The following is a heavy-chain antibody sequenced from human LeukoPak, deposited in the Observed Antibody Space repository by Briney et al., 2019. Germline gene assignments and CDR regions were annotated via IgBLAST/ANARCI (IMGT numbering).Heavy chain of an antibody. CDR3: ARDVNGWELPDYYFDY. V-gene: IGHV3-7*01. J-gene: IGHJ4*02. Sequence: GGSLRLSCAASGFTFSSYWMSWVRQAPGKGLEWVANIKQDGSEKYYVDSVKGRFTISRDNAKNSLYLQMNSLRAEDTAVYYCARDVNGWELPDYYFDYWGQGTLVTVSS. CDR2: IKQDGSEK. D-gene: IGHD1-26*01. CDR1: GFTFSSYW.